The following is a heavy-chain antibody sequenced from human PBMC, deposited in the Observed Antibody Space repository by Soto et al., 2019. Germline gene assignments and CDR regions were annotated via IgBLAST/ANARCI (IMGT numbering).Heavy chain of an antibody. CDR3: ARDLSGYDNSAYPAF. D-gene: IGHD3-22*01. V-gene: IGHV1-3*01. CDR1: GYTFTSYV. Sequence: ASVKVSCKASGYTFTSYVMHWVRQAPGQRLEWMGWINAGNANTQYSERFHGRVTITRDTSASTAYMELSSLRSEDTAVYYCARDLSGYDNSAYPAFWGQGTQVTVSS. CDR2: INAGNANT. J-gene: IGHJ4*02.